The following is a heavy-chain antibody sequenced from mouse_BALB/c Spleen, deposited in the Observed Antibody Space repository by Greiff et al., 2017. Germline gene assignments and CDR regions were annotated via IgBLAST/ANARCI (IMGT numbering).Heavy chain of an antibody. J-gene: IGHJ4*01. Sequence: VQLQQSGAELAKPGASVKMSCKASGYTFTSYWMHWVKQRPGQGLEWIGYINPSTGYTEYNQKFKGKATLTADKSSSTAYMQLSSLTSEDSAVYYCARWNDGYAMDYWGQGTSVTVSS. CDR2: INPSTGYT. D-gene: IGHD2-3*01. V-gene: IGHV1-7*01. CDR1: GYTFTSYW. CDR3: ARWNDGYAMDY.